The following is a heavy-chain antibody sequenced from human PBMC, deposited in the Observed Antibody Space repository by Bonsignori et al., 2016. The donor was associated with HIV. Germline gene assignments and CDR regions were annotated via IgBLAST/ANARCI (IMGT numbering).Heavy chain of an antibody. J-gene: IGHJ6*03. CDR3: ARDEWAYDYYYYYYYMDV. D-gene: IGHD3-3*01. CDR2: ISSSSSYI. V-gene: IGHV3-21*01. Sequence: WIRQPPGKGLEWVSSISSSSSYIYYADSVKGRFTISRDNAKNSLYLQMNGLRAEDTAVYYCARDEWAYDYYYYYYYMDVWGKGTTVTVSS.